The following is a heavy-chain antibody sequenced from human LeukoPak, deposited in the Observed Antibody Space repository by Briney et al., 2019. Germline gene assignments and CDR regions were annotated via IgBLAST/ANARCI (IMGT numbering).Heavy chain of an antibody. Sequence: GRSLRLSCAASGFTFSSYAMHWVRQAPDKGLEWVAVISYDGSNKYYADSVKGRFTISRDNSKNTLYLQMNSLRAEDTAVYYCARDSRYSYGPLRSYYFDYWGQGTLVTVSS. V-gene: IGHV3-30-3*01. D-gene: IGHD5-18*01. CDR3: ARDSRYSYGPLRSYYFDY. CDR2: ISYDGSNK. J-gene: IGHJ4*02. CDR1: GFTFSSYA.